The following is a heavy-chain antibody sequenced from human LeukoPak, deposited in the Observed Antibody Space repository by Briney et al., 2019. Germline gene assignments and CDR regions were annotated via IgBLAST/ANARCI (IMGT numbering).Heavy chain of an antibody. Sequence: PGGSLRLSCAASGFTFSSYAMSWVRQAPGKGLEWVSYISSSGSTIYYADSVKGRFTISRDNAKNSLYLQMNSLRAEDTAVYYCARDRGSGSSGPLFDYWGQGTLVTVSS. CDR3: ARDRGSGSSGPLFDY. J-gene: IGHJ4*02. V-gene: IGHV3-48*04. CDR1: GFTFSSYA. D-gene: IGHD6-6*01. CDR2: ISSSGSTI.